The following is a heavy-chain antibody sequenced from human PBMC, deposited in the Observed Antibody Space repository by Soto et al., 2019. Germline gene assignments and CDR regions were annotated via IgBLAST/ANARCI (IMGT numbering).Heavy chain of an antibody. V-gene: IGHV3-30*18. CDR1: GFTFSVFG. CDR3: AKTITLSPSDDSRGRGALTDH. D-gene: IGHD3-9*01. Sequence: QVHLVESGGGVVQPGGSLRLSCAASGFTFSVFGMHWVRQAPGKGPEWVAVISHEGNSKHYADSVKGRFTISRDNAKNTLSLLMDILRPVDTALYDCAKTITLSPSDDSRGRGALTDHWGKGTLVTVSS. CDR2: ISHEGNSK. J-gene: IGHJ4*02.